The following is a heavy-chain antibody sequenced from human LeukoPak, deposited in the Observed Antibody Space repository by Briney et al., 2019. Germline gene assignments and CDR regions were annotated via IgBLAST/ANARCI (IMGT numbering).Heavy chain of an antibody. CDR2: ITGGGHTT. J-gene: IGHJ4*02. D-gene: IGHD4-17*01. CDR3: TTYTVTPRHFDY. CDR1: GFTFSNYA. V-gene: IGHV3-23*01. Sequence: GGSLRLSCAASGFTFSNYAMCWVRQTPGKGMEWVSAITGGGHTTYYADSVKGRFTISRDNSKNSLYLQLNSLTAEDTAIYYCTTYTVTPRHFDYWGQGTLVIVSS.